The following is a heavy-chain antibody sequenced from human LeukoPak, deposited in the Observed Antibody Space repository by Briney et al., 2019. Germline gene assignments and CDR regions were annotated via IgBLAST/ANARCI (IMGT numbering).Heavy chain of an antibody. J-gene: IGHJ4*02. CDR1: GGSMSSYY. D-gene: IGHD6-13*01. V-gene: IGHV4-59*08. CDR2: IYYSGST. CDR3: ARSYRYSSSWYFDY. Sequence: PSETLSLTCTVSGGSMSSYYWSWIRQPPGKGLEWIGYIYYSGSTNYNPSLKSRVTISIDTSKNQFSLKLSSVTAADTAVYYCARSYRYSSSWYFDYWGQGTLVTVSS.